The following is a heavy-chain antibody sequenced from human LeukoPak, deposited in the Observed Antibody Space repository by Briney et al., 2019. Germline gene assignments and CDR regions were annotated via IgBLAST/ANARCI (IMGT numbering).Heavy chain of an antibody. CDR3: ARHGGSYSFDY. CDR2: IYNSGSA. D-gene: IGHD1-26*01. Sequence: SQTLSLTCTVSGGSIGIDDYYWSWIRQPPGKGLEWIGYIYNSGSANYNPSLKSRVTISVDTSKNQFSLKLSSVTAADTAVYYCARHGGSYSFDYWGQGTLVTVSS. V-gene: IGHV4-61*09. J-gene: IGHJ4*02. CDR1: GGSIGIDDYY.